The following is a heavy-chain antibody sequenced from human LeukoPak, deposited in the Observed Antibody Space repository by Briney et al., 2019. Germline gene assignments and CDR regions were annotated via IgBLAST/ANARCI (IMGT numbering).Heavy chain of an antibody. V-gene: IGHV3-30*04. J-gene: IGHJ4*02. CDR1: GFTFSSYA. Sequence: PGGSLRLSCAASGFTFSSYAMHWVRQAPGKGLEWVAVISYDGSNKYYADSVKGRFTISRDNSKNTLYLQMNTLRPEDTAVYYCASNKPLRYFDWLLPSFDYWGQGTLVTVSS. D-gene: IGHD3-9*01. CDR3: ASNKPLRYFDWLLPSFDY. CDR2: ISYDGSNK.